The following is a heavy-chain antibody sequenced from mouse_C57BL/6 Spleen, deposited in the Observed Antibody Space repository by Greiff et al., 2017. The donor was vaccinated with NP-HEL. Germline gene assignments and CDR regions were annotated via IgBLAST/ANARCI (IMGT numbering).Heavy chain of an antibody. CDR2: IYPGSGNT. Sequence: QVQLQQSGAELVRPGASVKLSCKASGYTFTDYYINWVKQRPGQGLEWIARIYPGSGNTYYNAKFKGKATLTAEKSSSTAYMQLSSLTSEDSAVYFCARSPFFYGTGYFDVWGTGTTVTVSS. D-gene: IGHD1-1*01. V-gene: IGHV1-76*01. CDR3: ARSPFFYGTGYFDV. J-gene: IGHJ1*03. CDR1: GYTFTDYY.